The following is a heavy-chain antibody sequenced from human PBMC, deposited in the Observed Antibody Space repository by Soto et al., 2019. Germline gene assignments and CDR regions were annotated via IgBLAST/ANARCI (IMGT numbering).Heavy chain of an antibody. CDR1: GYTFTSYE. CDR3: ARVADASGSYYIFDY. Sequence: QVQLVQSGAEVKKLGASVKVSCKASGYTFTSYEINWVRQATGQGLEWMGWMNPNSGNTGYAQKLQGRVTMTRNNSISTAYMELSSLTSEDTAVYYCARVADASGSYYIFDYWGQGTLVTVS. CDR2: MNPNSGNT. J-gene: IGHJ4*02. V-gene: IGHV1-8*01. D-gene: IGHD3-10*01.